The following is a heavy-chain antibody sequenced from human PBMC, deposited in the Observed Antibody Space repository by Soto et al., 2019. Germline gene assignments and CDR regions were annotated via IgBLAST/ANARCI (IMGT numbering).Heavy chain of an antibody. J-gene: IGHJ1*01. CDR3: AKSAYCGGDCYLWNFQH. CDR1: GFTSSSYA. CDR2: ISGSGGSI. V-gene: IGHV3-23*01. Sequence: GGSLRLSCAASGFTSSSYAMSWVRQAPGKGLEWVSAISGSGGSIYYADSVKGRFTISRDNSKNTLYLQMNSLRAEDTAVYYCAKSAYCGGDCYLWNFQHWGQGTLVTVSS. D-gene: IGHD2-21*02.